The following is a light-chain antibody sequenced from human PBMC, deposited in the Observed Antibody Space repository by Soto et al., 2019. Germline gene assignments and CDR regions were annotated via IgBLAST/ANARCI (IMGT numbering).Light chain of an antibody. Sequence: EIVMTQSPATRSLGRVERATLSCSAVQSVTSIILDWYQQKPGQAPRLLLYDASNRATGIPARFSGSGSGTEFTLTISSLQSEDFAVYSCQQYNNWPPSTFGQGTKVDIK. V-gene: IGKV3D-15*01. CDR2: DAS. J-gene: IGKJ1*01. CDR3: QQYNNWPPST. CDR1: QSVTSI.